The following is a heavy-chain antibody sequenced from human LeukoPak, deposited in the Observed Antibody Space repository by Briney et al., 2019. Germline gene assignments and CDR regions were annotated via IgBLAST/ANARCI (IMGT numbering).Heavy chain of an antibody. V-gene: IGHV3-30*02. CDR2: IRSDGSNK. CDR1: GISFSTSG. D-gene: IGHD6-13*01. Sequence: GGSLRLSCAASGISFSTSGMHWVRQSPGKGLEWVTFIRSDGSNKYYAESVKGRFTISRDNSKNMVYLQMDSLRGEDTAVYYCARDPVIAAAGDYYYYYYMDVWGKGTTVTVSS. CDR3: ARDPVIAAAGDYYYYYYMDV. J-gene: IGHJ6*03.